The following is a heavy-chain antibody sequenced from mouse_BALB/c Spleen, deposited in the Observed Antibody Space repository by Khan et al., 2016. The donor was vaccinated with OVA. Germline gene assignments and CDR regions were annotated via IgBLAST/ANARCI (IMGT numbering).Heavy chain of an antibody. D-gene: IGHD2-1*01. V-gene: IGHV5-9-3*01. Sequence: EVELVESGGGLVKPGGSLKLSCAASGFTFSTYAMSWVRQTPEKRLEWVATISSDGDYTYYPDNVKGRFTISRDTDTNTLYLQMSSLRPEDTAMYYCARSPYGNFDYWGQGTLVTVSA. J-gene: IGHJ3*01. CDR2: ISSDGDYT. CDR3: ARSPYGNFDY. CDR1: GFTFSTYA.